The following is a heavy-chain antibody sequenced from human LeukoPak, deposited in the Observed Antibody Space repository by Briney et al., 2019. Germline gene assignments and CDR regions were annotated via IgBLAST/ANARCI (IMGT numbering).Heavy chain of an antibody. Sequence: MTSETLSLTCTVSGGSISSYYWSWIRQPPGKGLEWIGYIYYSGSTNYNPSLKSRVTISVDTSKNQFSLKLSSVTAADTAVYYCARTVREPRTYWYFDLWGRGTLVTVSS. CDR1: GGSISSYY. CDR3: ARTVREPRTYWYFDL. D-gene: IGHD1-26*01. V-gene: IGHV4-59*01. J-gene: IGHJ2*01. CDR2: IYYSGST.